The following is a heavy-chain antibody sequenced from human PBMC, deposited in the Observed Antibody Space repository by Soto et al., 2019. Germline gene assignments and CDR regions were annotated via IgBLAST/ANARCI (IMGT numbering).Heavy chain of an antibody. V-gene: IGHV1-18*01. J-gene: IGHJ6*02. CDR1: GYTFASYG. CDR2: ISAYNGNT. CDR3: AINQYYYCGMDV. Sequence: ASVKVSCKASGYTFASYGISWVRQAPGQGLEWMGWISAYNGNTNYAQKLQGRVTMTTDTSTSTAYMELRSLRSDDTAVYYCAINQYYYCGMDVWGQGTTVTVSS.